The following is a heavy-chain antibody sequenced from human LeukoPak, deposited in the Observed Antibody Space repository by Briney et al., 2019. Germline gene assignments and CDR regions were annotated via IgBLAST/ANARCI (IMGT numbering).Heavy chain of an antibody. Sequence: SETLSLTCAVYGGSFSGYYWSWIRQPPGKGLEWIGEINHSGSTNYNPSLKSQVTISVDTSKNQFSLKLSSVTAADTAVYYCARVGGYCSGGSCFRRNGHDAFDIWGQGTMVTVSS. CDR1: GGSFSGYY. J-gene: IGHJ3*02. D-gene: IGHD2-15*01. CDR2: INHSGST. V-gene: IGHV4-34*01. CDR3: ARVGGYCSGGSCFRRNGHDAFDI.